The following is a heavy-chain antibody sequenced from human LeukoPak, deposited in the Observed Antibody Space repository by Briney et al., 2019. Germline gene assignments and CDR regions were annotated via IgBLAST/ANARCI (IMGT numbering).Heavy chain of an antibody. V-gene: IGHV4-61*08. CDR1: GASVGSAGYY. CDR3: ARTQSQSGSYRYYFGY. J-gene: IGHJ4*02. D-gene: IGHD1-26*01. Sequence: PSETLSLTCTVSGASVGSAGYYWSWIRQPPGEGLEWIGYIYYISNTNYNPSLKSRVTMSVDPSKNQFSLKLNSVTAADTAVYYCARTQSQSGSYRYYFGYWGQGTLVTVSS. CDR2: IYYISNT.